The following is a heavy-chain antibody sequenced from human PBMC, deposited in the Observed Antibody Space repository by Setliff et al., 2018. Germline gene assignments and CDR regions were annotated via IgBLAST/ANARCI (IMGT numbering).Heavy chain of an antibody. J-gene: IGHJ3*02. CDR1: GYTFTNYG. Sequence: ASVKVSCKTSGYTFTNYGITWVRQAPGQGLEWMGWINSFKTNYPQKFLGRVTVTTDTSTGTAYMELGSLTSDDTAVYFCAISTLSLCLGDTCPNAFDIWGQGTLVTVSS. CDR3: AISTLSLCLGDTCPNAFDI. D-gene: IGHD2-2*01. V-gene: IGHV1-18*01. CDR2: INSFKT.